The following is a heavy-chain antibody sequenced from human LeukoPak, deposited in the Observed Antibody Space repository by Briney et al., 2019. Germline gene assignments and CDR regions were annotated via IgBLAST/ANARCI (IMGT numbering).Heavy chain of an antibody. D-gene: IGHD5-12*01. Sequence: GGSLRLSCSASGFTFSSYWMHWVRQAPGKGLVWVSRSNSDGYSISYADSVKGRFTTSRDNAKNTLYLQMNSLRGEDTAVYYCARGATASFDPWGQGTLVTVS. V-gene: IGHV3-74*01. CDR1: GFTFSSYW. CDR2: SNSDGYSI. J-gene: IGHJ5*02. CDR3: ARGATASFDP.